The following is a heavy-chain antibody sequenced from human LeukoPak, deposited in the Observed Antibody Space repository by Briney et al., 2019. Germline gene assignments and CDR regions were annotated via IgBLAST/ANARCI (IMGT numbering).Heavy chain of an antibody. CDR2: ISSSSSYI. V-gene: IGHV3-21*01. Sequence: PGGSLRLSCAASGFTFSSYAMEWVRQAPGKGLEWVSSISSSSSYIYYADSVKGRFTISRDNAKNSLYLQMNSLRAEDTAVYYCASSPGGYYIPDAFDIWGQGTMVTVSS. CDR1: GFTFSSYA. D-gene: IGHD3-10*01. J-gene: IGHJ3*02. CDR3: ASSPGGYYIPDAFDI.